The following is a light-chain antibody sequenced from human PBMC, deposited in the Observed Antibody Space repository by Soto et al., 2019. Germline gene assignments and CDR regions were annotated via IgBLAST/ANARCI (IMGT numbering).Light chain of an antibody. CDR1: QSINSN. CDR3: QQYNNWPPDYT. J-gene: IGKJ2*01. V-gene: IGKV3-15*01. Sequence: ETVMTQSPATLSVSPGERVTLSCRASQSINSNLAWYQQRPGQAPRVLIYDASTRATAVPARFSCSGSGTEFTLTISSLKSEDFAVYYCQQYNNWPPDYTFGQGTKLEIK. CDR2: DAS.